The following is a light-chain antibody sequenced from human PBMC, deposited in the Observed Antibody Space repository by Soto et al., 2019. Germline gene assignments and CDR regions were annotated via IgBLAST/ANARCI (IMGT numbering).Light chain of an antibody. CDR2: GAS. V-gene: IGKV3-20*01. CDR1: QSVSSSY. Sequence: EIVLTQSPGTLSLSPGERATLSCRASQSVSSSYLAWYQQKPGQAPRLLIYGASSRATGIPDRFSGSGSGTDFTLTISRLEPEDFAVYYCQQYGSSPFEFGGGTKVEIK. CDR3: QQYGSSPFE. J-gene: IGKJ4*02.